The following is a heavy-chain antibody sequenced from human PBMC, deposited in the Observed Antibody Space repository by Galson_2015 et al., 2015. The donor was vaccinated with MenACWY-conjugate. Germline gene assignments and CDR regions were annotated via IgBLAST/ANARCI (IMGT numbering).Heavy chain of an antibody. J-gene: IGHJ4*02. V-gene: IGHV3-23*01. CDR3: AKDDFGTGPDD. CDR2: ITDTDYA. CDR1: GFTFSSYA. D-gene: IGHD3-10*01. Sequence: LRLSCAASGFTFSSYAMNWVRQAPGKGLEWVSSITDTDYARYADSVKGRFTISRDNSKNTLYLQMDTLRADDTAVYYCAKDDFGTGPDDWGQGTLVTVSS.